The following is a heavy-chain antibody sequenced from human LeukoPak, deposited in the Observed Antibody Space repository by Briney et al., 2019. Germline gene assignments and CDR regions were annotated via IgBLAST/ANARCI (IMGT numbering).Heavy chain of an antibody. CDR1: GFTFSSYA. D-gene: IGHD6-19*01. J-gene: IGHJ4*02. CDR3: AKDRAPGIAVAGSKFGFDY. V-gene: IGHV3-23*01. CDR2: ISGSGGST. Sequence: GGSLRLSCAASGFTFSSYAMSWVRQAPGKGLEWVSAISGSGGSTYYADSVKGRFTVSRDNSKNTLHLRMYNLRVEDTAVYYCAKDRAPGIAVAGSKFGFDYWGQGSLVTVSS.